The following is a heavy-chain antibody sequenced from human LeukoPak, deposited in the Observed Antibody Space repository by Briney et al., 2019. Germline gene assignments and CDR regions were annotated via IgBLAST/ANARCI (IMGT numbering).Heavy chain of an antibody. Sequence: SETLSLTCAVSGGSISSNNWWIWVRQSPEKGLEGIGEIYHDGSTNYNPSLKSRVTISMGKSKNQLSLKLNFVTAADTAVYYCARDRGGYTYSHDYWGQGTLVTVSS. CDR2: IYHDGST. D-gene: IGHD5-18*01. CDR1: GGSISSNNW. CDR3: ARDRGGYTYSHDY. J-gene: IGHJ4*02. V-gene: IGHV4-4*02.